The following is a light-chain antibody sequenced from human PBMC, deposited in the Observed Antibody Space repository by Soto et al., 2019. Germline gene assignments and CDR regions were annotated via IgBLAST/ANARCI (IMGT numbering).Light chain of an antibody. CDR1: QSLSSN. CDR2: GAS. CDR3: QQYDNWPWT. V-gene: IGKV3-15*01. J-gene: IGKJ1*01. Sequence: IVMTQSPATLSVSPGERVTLSCRASQSLSSNLAWYQQKPGQAPRLLIYGASTRATGIPARFSGSGSGTEFSLIISSLQSEDFAVYYCQQYDNWPWTFGLGTKVEIK.